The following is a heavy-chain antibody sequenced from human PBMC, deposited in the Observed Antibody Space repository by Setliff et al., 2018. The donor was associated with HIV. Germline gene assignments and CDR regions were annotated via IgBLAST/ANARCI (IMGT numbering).Heavy chain of an antibody. J-gene: IGHJ3*01. V-gene: IGHV4-34*01. Sequence: PSETLSLTCAVYGGSFNDYYWTWIRQPPGKGLEWIGEINHSGSTTYNPSLESRVTISVDTSMRQSSLKLRSITVADKAVYFCARSDVTDLGNGFDVWGQGTMVTVSS. CDR1: GGSFNDYY. D-gene: IGHD2-8*01. CDR2: INHSGST. CDR3: ARSDVTDLGNGFDV.